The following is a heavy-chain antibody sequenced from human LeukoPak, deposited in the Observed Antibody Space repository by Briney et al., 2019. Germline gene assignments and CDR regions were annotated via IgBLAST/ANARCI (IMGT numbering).Heavy chain of an antibody. D-gene: IGHD6-13*01. V-gene: IGHV1-46*01. CDR2: INASGGST. J-gene: IGHJ5*02. CDR3: AREGVAAASDWFDP. CDR1: GYTYTSYY. Sequence: ASVKVSCKASGYTYTSYYMHWVRQAPGQGLEWMGIINASGGSTSYAQKFQGRVTMTRDTSTSTVYMELSSLRSEDTAVYYCAREGVAAASDWFDPGGQGTLVTVSA.